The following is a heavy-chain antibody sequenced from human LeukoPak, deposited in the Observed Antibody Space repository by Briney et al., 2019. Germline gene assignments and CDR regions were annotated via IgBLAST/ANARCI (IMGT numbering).Heavy chain of an antibody. CDR2: IGAYNGNT. Sequence: ASVKVSCKASGGTFTSYGISWVRQAPGQGLEWMGWIGAYNGNTNYAQKFQGRVTMTTDTSTSTAYMELRSLRSDDTAVYYCARGGSYCSGGRCFFDYWGQGNLVTVSS. J-gene: IGHJ4*02. CDR3: ARGGSYCSGGRCFFDY. V-gene: IGHV1-18*01. D-gene: IGHD2-15*01. CDR1: GGTFTSYG.